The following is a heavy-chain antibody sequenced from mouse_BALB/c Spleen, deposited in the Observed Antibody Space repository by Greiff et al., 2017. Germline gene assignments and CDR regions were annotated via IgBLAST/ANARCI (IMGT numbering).Heavy chain of an antibody. Sequence: EVHLVESGPSLVKPSQTLSLTCSVTGDSITSGYWNWIRKFPGNNLEYMGYISYSGSTYYNPSLKSRISITRDTSKNQYYLQLNSVTTEDTATYYCARKDYGAMDYWGQGTSVTVAA. CDR1: GDSITSGY. D-gene: IGHD2-4*01. J-gene: IGHJ4*01. V-gene: IGHV3-8*02. CDR3: ARKDYGAMDY. CDR2: ISYSGST.